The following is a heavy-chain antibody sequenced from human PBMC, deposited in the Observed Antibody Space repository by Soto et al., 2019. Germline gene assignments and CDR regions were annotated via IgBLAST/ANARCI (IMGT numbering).Heavy chain of an antibody. V-gene: IGHV1-8*01. CDR1: GYTFTSYD. CDR2: MNPNSGNT. CDR3: ARGPRGMITVGGVIPQDY. Sequence: QVQLVQSGAEVKKPGASVKVSCKASGYTFTSYDINWVRQATGQGLEWMGWMNPNSGNTGYAQKFQGRVTMTRNTSISTAYMELSSRRSEDTAVYYCARGPRGMITVGGVIPQDYWGQGTLVTVSS. J-gene: IGHJ4*02. D-gene: IGHD3-16*02.